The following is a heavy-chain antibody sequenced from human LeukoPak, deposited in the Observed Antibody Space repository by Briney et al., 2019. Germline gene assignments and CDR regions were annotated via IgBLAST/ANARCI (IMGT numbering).Heavy chain of an antibody. V-gene: IGHV4-59*06. CDR2: IYYSGST. Sequence: SETLSLTCTVSGGSISSYYWSWIRQHPGKGLEWIGYIYYSGSTYYNPSLKSRVTISVDTSKNQFSLKLSSVTAADTAVYYCARDQLWLRGYYYGMDVWGQGTTVTVSS. D-gene: IGHD5-18*01. J-gene: IGHJ6*02. CDR1: GGSISSYY. CDR3: ARDQLWLRGYYYGMDV.